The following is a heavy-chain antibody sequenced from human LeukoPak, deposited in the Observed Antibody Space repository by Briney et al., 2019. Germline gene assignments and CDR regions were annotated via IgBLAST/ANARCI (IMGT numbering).Heavy chain of an antibody. Sequence: GGSLRLSCAASGFTFSSYGMHWVRQAPGKGLEWVAAISYDGSNKYYADSVKGRFTISRDNSKNTLYLQMNSLRAEDTAVYYCAKDGDYYGSGSYYFYYYYYMDVWGKGTTVTISS. D-gene: IGHD3-10*01. V-gene: IGHV3-30*18. J-gene: IGHJ6*03. CDR2: ISYDGSNK. CDR3: AKDGDYYGSGSYYFYYYYYMDV. CDR1: GFTFSSYG.